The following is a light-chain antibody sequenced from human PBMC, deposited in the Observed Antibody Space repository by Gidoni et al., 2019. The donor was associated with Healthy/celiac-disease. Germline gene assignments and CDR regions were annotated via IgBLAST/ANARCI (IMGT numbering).Light chain of an antibody. CDR1: QSVLDSDDNKNY. J-gene: IGKJ4*01. Sequence: DIVMTQSPHSLPLSPGETATITCKSSQSVLDSDDNKNYLAWYQQKPGQPPKLLIYWVSNRDSGVPDRFSGSGSGTDFTLKISRVEAEDVGVYYCKQYKRFPLTFGRGTKVEIK. CDR3: KQYKRFPLT. V-gene: IGKV4-1*01. CDR2: WVS.